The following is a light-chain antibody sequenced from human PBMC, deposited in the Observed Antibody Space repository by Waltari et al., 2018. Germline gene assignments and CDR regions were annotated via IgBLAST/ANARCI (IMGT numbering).Light chain of an antibody. CDR1: RSDVGGYNY. J-gene: IGLJ3*02. CDR3: SSYTSSSTWV. CDR2: DVS. Sequence: QSALTQPASASGSRGQSIRISCTGTRSDVGGYNYVSWYQTHAGKAPKLMIYDVSQRPSGVSKRFSGSKSANTASLTISGLHAEDEADYCCSSYTSSSTWVFGGGTKLTVL. V-gene: IGLV2-14*01.